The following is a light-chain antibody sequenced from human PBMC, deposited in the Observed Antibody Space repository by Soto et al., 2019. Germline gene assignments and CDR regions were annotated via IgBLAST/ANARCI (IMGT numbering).Light chain of an antibody. Sequence: SYELTEPPSVSVSPGQTASITCSGDKWGDKYACWYQQKPGQSPVQVIYQDSKRPSGIPERFSGSDSGNTATLTISVTQAMDEADYYCQAWDSSTLDVFGTGTKVTVL. CDR2: QDS. J-gene: IGLJ1*01. CDR3: QAWDSSTLDV. V-gene: IGLV3-1*01. CDR1: KWGDKY.